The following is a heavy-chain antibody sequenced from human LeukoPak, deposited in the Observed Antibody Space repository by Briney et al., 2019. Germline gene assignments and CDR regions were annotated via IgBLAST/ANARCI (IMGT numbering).Heavy chain of an antibody. CDR2: IRYDGSNK. Sequence: GGSLRLSCAASGFTFSSYGMHWVRQAPGKGLEWVAFIRYDGSNKYYADSVKGRFTISRDNSKNTLYLQMNSLRAEDTAVYYCAKTMSPYYYDSSGFWGQGTLVTVST. J-gene: IGHJ4*02. D-gene: IGHD3-22*01. CDR3: AKTMSPYYYDSSGF. CDR1: GFTFSSYG. V-gene: IGHV3-30*02.